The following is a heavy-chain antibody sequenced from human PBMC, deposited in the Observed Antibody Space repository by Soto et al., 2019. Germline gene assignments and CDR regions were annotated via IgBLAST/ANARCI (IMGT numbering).Heavy chain of an antibody. CDR3: ARWGVADQPSLRIAVAGFDI. D-gene: IGHD6-19*01. J-gene: IGHJ3*02. CDR2: ISYDGSNK. Sequence: PGGSLRLSCAASGFTFSSYAMHWARQAPGKGLEWVAVISYDGSNKYYADSVKGRFTISRDNSKNTLYLQMNSLRAEDTAVYYCARWGVADQPSLRIAVAGFDIWGQGTMVTVSS. CDR1: GFTFSSYA. V-gene: IGHV3-30-3*01.